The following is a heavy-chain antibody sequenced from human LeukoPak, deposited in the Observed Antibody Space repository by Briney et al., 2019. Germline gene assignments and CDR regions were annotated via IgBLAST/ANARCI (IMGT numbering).Heavy chain of an antibody. Sequence: GGSLRLSCAASGFTFSNAWMNWVRQAPGKGLEWVGRIKSKTDGGTTDYAAPVKGRFSISRDDSKNTLYLQMNSLKAEDTAVYYCITGYYYDSSGYFDYWGQGTLVTVSS. V-gene: IGHV3-15*01. CDR1: GFTFSNAW. CDR3: ITGYYYDSSGYFDY. CDR2: IKSKTDGGTT. J-gene: IGHJ4*02. D-gene: IGHD3-22*01.